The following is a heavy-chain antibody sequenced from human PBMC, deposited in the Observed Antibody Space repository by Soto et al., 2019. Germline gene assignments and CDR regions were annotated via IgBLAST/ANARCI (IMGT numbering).Heavy chain of an antibody. J-gene: IGHJ4*02. CDR1: GFTFTTYA. V-gene: IGHV3-23*01. D-gene: IGHD1-26*01. CDR3: VRDPDDGTYTNFNY. CDR2: ISNSGTNT. Sequence: EVQLLESGGGLVQPGGSLRLSCTASGFTFTTYAMSWVRQAPGMGLELVSTISNSGTNTYYADSVKGRFTVSRDNSKNTVYLQTNSLRAEDTAVFYCVRDPDDGTYTNFNYWGQGTLVTVSS.